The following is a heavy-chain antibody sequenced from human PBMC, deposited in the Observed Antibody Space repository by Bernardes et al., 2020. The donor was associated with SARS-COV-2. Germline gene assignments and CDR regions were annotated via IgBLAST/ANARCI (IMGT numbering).Heavy chain of an antibody. D-gene: IGHD4-17*01. Sequence: ASVKVSCKASGYTFTGYYMHWVRQAPGQGLEWMGWINPNIGGTHYAQKFQGRVTMTRDTSISTAYMELSRLTSDDTAVYYCARSYGGNSYYFYLMDVWGQGTTVTVSS. CDR1: GYTFTGYY. V-gene: IGHV1-2*02. J-gene: IGHJ6*02. CDR3: ARSYGGNSYYFYLMDV. CDR2: INPNIGGT.